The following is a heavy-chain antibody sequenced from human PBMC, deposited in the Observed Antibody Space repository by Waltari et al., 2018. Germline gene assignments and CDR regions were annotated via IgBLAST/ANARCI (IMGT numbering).Heavy chain of an antibody. V-gene: IGHV4-38-2*02. D-gene: IGHD6-13*01. J-gene: IGHJ4*02. CDR2: IYHSGST. CDR3: ARVEQQLVLDY. Sequence: QVQLQESGPGLVKPSETLSLTCTVSGYSISSGYYWGWIRQPPSNGLGWIGCIYHSGSTYYNPSLKSRVSISVDTSKNQFSLKLSSVTAADTAVYYCARVEQQLVLDYWGQGTLVTVSS. CDR1: GYSISSGYY.